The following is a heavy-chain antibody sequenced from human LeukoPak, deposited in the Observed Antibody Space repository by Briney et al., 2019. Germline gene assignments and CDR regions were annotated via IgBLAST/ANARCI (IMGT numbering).Heavy chain of an antibody. CDR2: ISAYNGNT. J-gene: IGHJ4*02. Sequence: ASVKVSCKASGYTFSSYGISWVRQAPGQGLEWMGWISAYNGNTNYAQKLQGRVTMTTDTSTSTAYMELRSLRSDETAVYYCASAPYYYDSSGYYYGSFDYWGQGTLVTVSS. CDR3: ASAPYYYDSSGYYYGSFDY. D-gene: IGHD3-22*01. CDR1: GYTFSSYG. V-gene: IGHV1-18*01.